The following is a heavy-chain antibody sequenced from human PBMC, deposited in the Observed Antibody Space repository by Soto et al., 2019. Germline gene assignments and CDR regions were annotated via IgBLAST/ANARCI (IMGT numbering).Heavy chain of an antibody. Sequence: PSETLSLTCTVSGGSISSYYWSWIRQPPGKGLEWIGYIYYSGSTNYNPSLKSRVTISVDTSKNQFSLKLSSVTAADTAVYYCARTYYYGSGSYSTVDYWGQGTLVTVSS. CDR3: ARTYYYGSGSYSTVDY. CDR2: IYYSGST. V-gene: IGHV4-59*12. CDR1: GGSISSYY. J-gene: IGHJ4*02. D-gene: IGHD3-10*01.